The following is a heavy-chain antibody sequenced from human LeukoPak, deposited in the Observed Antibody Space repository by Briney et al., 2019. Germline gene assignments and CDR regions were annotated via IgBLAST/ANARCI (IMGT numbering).Heavy chain of an antibody. Sequence: GGSLRLSCAASGFTVSSSYMSWVRQAPGKGLEWVSIISSAGTTYYADSVKGRFTISRDNSKNTVYLQVNSLRDEDTAVYYCARDMAAAGDYWGQGTLVTVSS. V-gene: IGHV3-66*01. CDR3: ARDMAAAGDY. CDR1: GFTVSSSY. CDR2: ISSAGTT. J-gene: IGHJ4*02. D-gene: IGHD6-13*01.